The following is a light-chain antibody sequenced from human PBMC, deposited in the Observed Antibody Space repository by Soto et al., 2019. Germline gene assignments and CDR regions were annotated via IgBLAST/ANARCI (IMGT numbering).Light chain of an antibody. CDR3: MHGTQLPCT. CDR1: QSLLHITGETF. Sequence: DVVMTQTPLSLSVAPGQPASISCKSSQSLLHITGETFLFWYLQKPGQSPQLLTYEVSTRVSGVPDRFSGGGSGTDFTLEISRVATDDVGMYYGMHGTQLPCTLGQGTGLVIE. CDR2: EVS. V-gene: IGKV2-29*03. J-gene: IGKJ5*01.